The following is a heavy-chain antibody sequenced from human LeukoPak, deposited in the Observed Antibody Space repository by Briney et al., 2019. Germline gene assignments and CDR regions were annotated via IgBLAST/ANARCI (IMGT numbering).Heavy chain of an antibody. Sequence: SETLSLTCTVSGGSISSYYWSWIRQPPGKGLEWIGYIYYSGSTNYNPSLKSRVTISVDTSKNQFSLKLSSVTAADTPVYYCARDRYYYGSGRPPYYYGMDVWGQGTTVTVSS. CDR3: ARDRYYYGSGRPPYYYGMDV. CDR2: IYYSGST. V-gene: IGHV4-59*01. D-gene: IGHD3-10*01. CDR1: GGSISSYY. J-gene: IGHJ6*02.